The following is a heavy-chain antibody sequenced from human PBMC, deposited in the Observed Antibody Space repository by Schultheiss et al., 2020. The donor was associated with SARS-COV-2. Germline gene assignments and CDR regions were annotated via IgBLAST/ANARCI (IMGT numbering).Heavy chain of an antibody. CDR3: ARTGAGSYWPRVNWFDP. V-gene: IGHV4-59*12. CDR2: IYYSGST. CDR1: GGSISSYY. Sequence: SQTLSLTCTVSGGSISSYYWSWIRQPPGKGLEWNGYIYYSGSTNYNPSLKSRVTISVDTSKNQFSLKLSSVTAADTAVYYCARTGAGSYWPRVNWFDPWGQGTLVTVSS. D-gene: IGHD6-19*01. J-gene: IGHJ5*02.